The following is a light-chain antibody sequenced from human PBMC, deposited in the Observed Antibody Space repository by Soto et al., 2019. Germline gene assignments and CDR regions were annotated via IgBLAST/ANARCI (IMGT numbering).Light chain of an antibody. V-gene: IGKV3-20*01. CDR1: QSVSSSY. J-gene: IGKJ2*01. CDR2: GAS. Sequence: DIELTQSPGTLSLSPGERATLSCRASQSVSSSYLAWYQQKPGQAPRLLIYGASSRATGIPDRFSGSGSGTDFTLTISRLEPEDFSVYYYQQHGSSPPRTFGQGTKLEIK. CDR3: QQHGSSPPRT.